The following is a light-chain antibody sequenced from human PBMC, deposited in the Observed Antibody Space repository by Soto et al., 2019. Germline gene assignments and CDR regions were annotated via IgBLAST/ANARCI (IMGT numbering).Light chain of an antibody. Sequence: AIRMTQSPSSFSASTGDRVTITCRASHGISSYLAWYQQKPGKAPKLLIYAASTLQSGVPSRFSGSGSGTDFTLTISFLQSEHFATHCCQQYFSYPRTFGQGTKVEIK. V-gene: IGKV1-8*01. CDR3: QQYFSYPRT. CDR1: HGISSY. J-gene: IGKJ1*01. CDR2: AAS.